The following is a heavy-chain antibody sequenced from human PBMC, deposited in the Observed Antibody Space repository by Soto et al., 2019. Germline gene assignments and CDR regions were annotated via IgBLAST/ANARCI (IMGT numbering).Heavy chain of an antibody. CDR3: AREPPVAGMTSFDY. J-gene: IGHJ4*02. Sequence: QVQLQESGPGLVKPSETLSLTCTVSGGSISSYYWSWIRQPPGKGLEWIGYIYYSGSTNYNPSLKSRVTISVDTSKTQFSLTLSSVTAADTAVYYCAREPPVAGMTSFDYWGQGTLVTVSS. V-gene: IGHV4-59*01. CDR2: IYYSGST. CDR1: GGSISSYY. D-gene: IGHD6-19*01.